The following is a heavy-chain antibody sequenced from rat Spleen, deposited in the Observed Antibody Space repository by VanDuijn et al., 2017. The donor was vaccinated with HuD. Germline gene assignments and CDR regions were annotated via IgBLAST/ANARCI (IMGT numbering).Heavy chain of an antibody. V-gene: IGHV5-19*01. CDR1: GFTFSNYG. CDR2: ISYDGSST. J-gene: IGHJ3*01. Sequence: VQLVESGGGLVQPGRSLKLSCAASGFTFSNYGMHWIRQAPKKGLEWVATISYDGSSTYYRGSVKGRVAISKDSAKSTLYLQIESLGSEDTATYYCATAGTRISRFAYWGQGTLVTVSS. D-gene: IGHD1-4*01. CDR3: ATAGTRISRFAY.